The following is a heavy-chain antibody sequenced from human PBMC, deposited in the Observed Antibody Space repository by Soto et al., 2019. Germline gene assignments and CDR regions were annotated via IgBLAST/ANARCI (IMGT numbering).Heavy chain of an antibody. V-gene: IGHV4-61*01. CDR1: GGSVSSSPYY. CDR3: ARDHLTGYYYYGTDV. D-gene: IGHD3-9*01. J-gene: IGHJ6*02. Sequence: SETLSLTCIVSGGSVSSSPYYWSWIRQPPGKGLEWIGYIYYSGSTNYNPSLKSRVTISVDTSKNQFSLKLSSVTAADTAVYYCARDHLTGYYYYGTDVWGQGTTVTVSS. CDR2: IYYSGST.